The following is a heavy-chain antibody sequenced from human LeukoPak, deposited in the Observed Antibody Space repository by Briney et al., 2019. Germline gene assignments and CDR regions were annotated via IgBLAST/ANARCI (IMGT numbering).Heavy chain of an antibody. CDR3: ARHAYSNYLLDY. CDR2: IYHSGST. Sequence: PSETLSLTCAVSGYSISSGYYWGWIRQPPGKGLEWIGSIYHSGSTYYNPSLKSLVTISVDTSKNQFSVKLSSVTAADTAVYYCARHAYSNYLLDYWGQGTLVTVSS. CDR1: GYSISSGYY. J-gene: IGHJ4*02. D-gene: IGHD4-11*01. V-gene: IGHV4-38-2*01.